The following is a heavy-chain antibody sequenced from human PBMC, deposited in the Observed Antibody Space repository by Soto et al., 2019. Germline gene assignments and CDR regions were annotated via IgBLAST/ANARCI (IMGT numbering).Heavy chain of an antibody. Sequence: SETLSLTCTVSGGSISSGGYYWTWIRQHPGKGLEWIAYIYHSGYTFYNPSLKSRVTMSVDTSKNQFSLKLRSVTAADTAVYYCARESSSPNYYYYGMDVWGQGTTVTVSS. CDR3: ARESSSPNYYYYGMDV. J-gene: IGHJ6*02. CDR1: GGSISSGGYY. CDR2: IYHSGYT. D-gene: IGHD6-6*01. V-gene: IGHV4-31*03.